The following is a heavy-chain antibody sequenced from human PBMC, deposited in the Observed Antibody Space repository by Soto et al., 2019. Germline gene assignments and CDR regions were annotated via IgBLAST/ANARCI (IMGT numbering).Heavy chain of an antibody. Sequence: SETLSLTCAVYGGSFSGYYLSWIRQPPGKGLEWIGEINHSGSTYYNPSLKSRVTISVDTSKNQFSLKLSSVTAADTAVYYCARHRSKWGYGSGSPTYDYYYYGMDVWGQGTTVTVSS. J-gene: IGHJ6*02. CDR2: INHSGST. CDR1: GGSFSGYY. D-gene: IGHD3-10*01. V-gene: IGHV4-34*01. CDR3: ARHRSKWGYGSGSPTYDYYYYGMDV.